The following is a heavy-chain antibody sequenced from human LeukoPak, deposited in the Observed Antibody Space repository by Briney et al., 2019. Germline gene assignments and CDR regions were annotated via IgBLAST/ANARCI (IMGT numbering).Heavy chain of an antibody. J-gene: IGHJ4*02. CDR1: GFTFSSYA. CDR2: IYIDGTT. V-gene: IGHV3-23*03. Sequence: GGSLTLSCAASGFTFSSYAMTWVRQAPGKGLEWISVIYIDGTTYYADSVKGRFTISRDQANNTLYLQMNTLRDEDTAVYYCARGPRYSFYWGQGTLVSVSS. CDR3: ARGPRYSFY. D-gene: IGHD6-13*01.